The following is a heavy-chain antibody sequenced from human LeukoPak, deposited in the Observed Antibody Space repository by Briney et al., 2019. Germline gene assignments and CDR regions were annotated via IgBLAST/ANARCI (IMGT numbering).Heavy chain of an antibody. J-gene: IGHJ4*02. CDR1: GGSISSYQ. D-gene: IGHD3-22*01. CDR2: IYTSGST. Sequence: SETLSLTCTVSGGSISSYQWSWIRQPAGKGLEWIGRIYTSGSTNYNPSLKSRVTISVDTSKNQFSLKLSSVTAADTAVYYCARERLYDSSGYYVGEFFDYWGQGTLVTVSS. CDR3: ARERLYDSSGYYVGEFFDY. V-gene: IGHV4-4*07.